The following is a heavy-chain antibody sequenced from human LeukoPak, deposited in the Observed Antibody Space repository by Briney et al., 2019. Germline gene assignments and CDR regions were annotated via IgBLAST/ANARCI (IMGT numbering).Heavy chain of an antibody. J-gene: IGHJ4*02. CDR3: VLNAYYSGMTT. D-gene: IGHD3-10*01. Sequence: SQTLSLTCTVSGGSISSGSYYWSWIRQPAGTGLEWIGRIYTSGSTNYNPSLKSRVTISVDTSKNQFSLKLSSVTAADTAVYYCVLNAYYSGMTTWGQGTLVTVSS. V-gene: IGHV4-61*02. CDR2: IYTSGST. CDR1: GGSISSGSYY.